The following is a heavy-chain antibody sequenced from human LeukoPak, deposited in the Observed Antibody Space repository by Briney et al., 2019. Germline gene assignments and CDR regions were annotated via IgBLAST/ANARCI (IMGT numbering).Heavy chain of an antibody. Sequence: ASVKVSCKASGYTFTGYYMHWVRQAPGQGLEWMGWISAYNGNTNYARKLQGRVTMTTDTSTSTAYMELRSLRSDDTAVYYCARGRLHYYDSSGYYYGISWFDPWGQGTLVTVSS. V-gene: IGHV1-18*04. CDR3: ARGRLHYYDSSGYYYGISWFDP. CDR1: GYTFTGYY. D-gene: IGHD3-22*01. CDR2: ISAYNGNT. J-gene: IGHJ5*02.